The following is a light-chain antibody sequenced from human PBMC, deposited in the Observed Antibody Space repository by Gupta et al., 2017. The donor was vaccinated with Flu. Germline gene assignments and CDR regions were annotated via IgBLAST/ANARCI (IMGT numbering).Light chain of an antibody. CDR2: ENS. V-gene: IGLV1-51*02. Sequence: IGKNFVSWYQQLPGTAPKLLIFENSNRPSGIPDRFSGSKSGTSATLGITGLQTGDEADYYCATWDSSLLAGVFGGGTTLTVL. CDR1: IGKNF. CDR3: ATWDSSLLAGV. J-gene: IGLJ3*02.